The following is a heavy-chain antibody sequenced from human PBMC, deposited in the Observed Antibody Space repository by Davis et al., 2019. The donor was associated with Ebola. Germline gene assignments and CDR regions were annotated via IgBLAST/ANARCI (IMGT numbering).Heavy chain of an antibody. J-gene: IGHJ6*01. Sequence: PTYIFAFTCPDPFFPLSKAKFRLTSLHQPPVESLEWLAHVCSNDEKSYSTSLKSRLTISKDTSKSQVVLTMTNMDPVDTATYYCARITKSDFWCRYRGYYYGMEVWGTGRTVCV. CDR2: VCSNDEK. CDR1: FFPLSKAKFR. CDR3: ARITKSDFWCRYRGYYYGMEV. V-gene: IGHV2-26*01. D-gene: IGHD3-3*01.